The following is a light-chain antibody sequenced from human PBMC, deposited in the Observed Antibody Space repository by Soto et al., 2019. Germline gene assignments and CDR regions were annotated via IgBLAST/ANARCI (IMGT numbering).Light chain of an antibody. Sequence: DIVLTQSPDSLAVSLGERATINCKSSQSVLYSSNNKNYLAWYQQKPRQPPKLLIYWASTRESGVPDRFSGSGSGTDFTLTISSLQAEDVAVYYCRQYYSTPPFTFGPGTKVDIK. J-gene: IGKJ3*01. CDR3: RQYYSTPPFT. V-gene: IGKV4-1*01. CDR1: QSVLYSSNNKNY. CDR2: WAS.